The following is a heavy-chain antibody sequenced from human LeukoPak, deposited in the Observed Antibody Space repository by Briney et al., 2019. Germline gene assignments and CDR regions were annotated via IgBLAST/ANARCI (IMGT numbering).Heavy chain of an antibody. CDR1: GYTFTSYG. CDR3: ARDVHGDYGSGWFDP. CDR2: ISAYNGNT. D-gene: IGHD4-17*01. Sequence: ASVKVSCKASGYTFTSYGISWMRQAPGQGLDWMGWISAYNGNTNYAQKLQGRVTMTTDTSTSTASMELRSLRSDDTAVYYCARDVHGDYGSGWFDPWGQGTLVSVSS. V-gene: IGHV1-18*01. J-gene: IGHJ5*02.